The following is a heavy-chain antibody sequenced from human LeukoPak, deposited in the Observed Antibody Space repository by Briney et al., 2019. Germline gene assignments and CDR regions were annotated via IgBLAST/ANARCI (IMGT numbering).Heavy chain of an antibody. CDR2: ISSSSSYI. CDR1: GFTFSSYS. J-gene: IGHJ4*02. CDR3: AKDLGQTITMIVVVTTPDY. D-gene: IGHD3-22*01. Sequence: PGGSLRLSCAASGFTFSSYSMTWVREAPGKGLEWVSSISSSSSYIYYADSVTGRFTIYRDNSKNTLYLQMNSLRAEDTAVYYCAKDLGQTITMIVVVTTPDYWGQGTLVTVSS. V-gene: IGHV3-21*04.